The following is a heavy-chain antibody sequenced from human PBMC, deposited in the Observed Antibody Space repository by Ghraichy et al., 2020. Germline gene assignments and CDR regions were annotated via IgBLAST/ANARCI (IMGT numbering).Heavy chain of an antibody. CDR3: ARGKYQLLSRRMFWFDP. J-gene: IGHJ5*02. Sequence: SVKVSCKASGGTFSSYAISWVRQAPGQGLEWMGGIIPIFGTANYAQKFQGRVTITADKSTSTAYMELSSLRSEDTAVYYCARGKYQLLSRRMFWFDPWGQGTLVTVSS. CDR1: GGTFSSYA. V-gene: IGHV1-69*06. D-gene: IGHD2-2*01. CDR2: IIPIFGTA.